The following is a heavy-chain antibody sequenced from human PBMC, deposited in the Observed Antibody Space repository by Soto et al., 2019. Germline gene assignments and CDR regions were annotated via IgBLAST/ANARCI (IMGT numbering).Heavy chain of an antibody. Sequence: QVQLQESGPGLVKPSGTLSLTCAVSGGSISSSNWWNWVRQPPGKGLEWIGEIYHSGSTNYNPSLKSRVTISLDKSKNQFSLKLNSVTAADTAVYYCARDPKGYSSGWYEYWGQGTLVTVPS. CDR2: IYHSGST. V-gene: IGHV4-4*02. D-gene: IGHD6-19*01. CDR3: ARDPKGYSSGWYEY. J-gene: IGHJ4*02. CDR1: GGSISSSNW.